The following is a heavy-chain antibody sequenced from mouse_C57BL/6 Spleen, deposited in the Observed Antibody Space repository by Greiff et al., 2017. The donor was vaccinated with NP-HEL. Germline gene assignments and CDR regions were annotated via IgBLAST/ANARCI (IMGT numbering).Heavy chain of an antibody. D-gene: IGHD2-3*01. CDR2: INPSSGYT. CDR1: GYTFTSYW. CDR3: ARPHDGYFAWFAY. J-gene: IGHJ3*01. Sequence: QVQLKQSGAELAKPGASVKLSCKASGYTFTSYWMHWVKQRPGQGLEWIGYINPSSGYTKYNQKFKDKATLTADKSSSTAYMQLSSLTYEDSAVYYCARPHDGYFAWFAYWGQGTLVTVSA. V-gene: IGHV1-7*01.